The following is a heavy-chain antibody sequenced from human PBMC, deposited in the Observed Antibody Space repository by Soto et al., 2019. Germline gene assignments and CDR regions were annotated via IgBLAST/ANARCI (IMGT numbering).Heavy chain of an antibody. CDR3: LPFGF. CDR2: ITSSGGST. V-gene: IGHV3-23*01. J-gene: IGHJ5*01. CDR1: GFTFSTYA. Sequence: EVHLLESGGGLVQPGGSLRLSCTASGFTFSTYAMTWVRQAPGKGLEWVSAITSSGGSTYYSDSVKGRFTISRDNSKNTLYLQMNSLRAEDTAVYYCLPFGFWGQGTLVTVSS.